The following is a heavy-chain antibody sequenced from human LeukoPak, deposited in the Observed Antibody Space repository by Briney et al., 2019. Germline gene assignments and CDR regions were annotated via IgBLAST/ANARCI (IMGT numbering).Heavy chain of an antibody. V-gene: IGHV3-23*01. CDR2: ISGSGGST. CDR3: ANRDGYNFDFDY. D-gene: IGHD5-24*01. J-gene: IGHJ4*02. Sequence: GGSLRLSCAASGFTFSSYAMSWVRQAPGKGLEWVSAISGSGGSTYYADSVKGRFTISRDNSKNTLYLQMNSLRAEGTAVYYCANRDGYNFDFDYWGQGTLVTVSS. CDR1: GFTFSSYA.